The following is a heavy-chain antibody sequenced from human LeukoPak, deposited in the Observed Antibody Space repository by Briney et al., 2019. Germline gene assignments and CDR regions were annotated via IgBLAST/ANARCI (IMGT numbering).Heavy chain of an antibody. CDR2: VIPIFGTA. Sequence: SVKVSCKASGGTFSSYAISWVRQAPGQGLEWMGGVIPIFGTANYAQKFQGRVTITADESTSTAYMELSSLRSEDTAVYYCARDHARYNWNFHGMDVWGLGTTVTVSS. J-gene: IGHJ6*02. D-gene: IGHD1-7*01. CDR3: ARDHARYNWNFHGMDV. V-gene: IGHV1-69*13. CDR1: GGTFSSYA.